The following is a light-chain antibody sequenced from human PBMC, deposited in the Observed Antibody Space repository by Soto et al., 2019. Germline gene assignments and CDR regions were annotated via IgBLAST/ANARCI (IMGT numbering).Light chain of an antibody. CDR1: QGISSY. CDR2: AAS. V-gene: IGKV1-8*01. J-gene: IGKJ1*01. CDR3: QQYYSYPRT. Sequence: AIRMTQSPSSLSASTGDRVTITCRASQGISSYLAWYQQKPGKAPKLLIYAASTLQSGVPSRFSGSGSGTDFTLTISCMQSEDFAPYYCQQYYSYPRTFGQGTKVAIK.